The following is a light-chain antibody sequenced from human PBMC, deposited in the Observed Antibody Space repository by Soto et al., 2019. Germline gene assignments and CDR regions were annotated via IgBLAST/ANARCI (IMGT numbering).Light chain of an antibody. J-gene: IGKJ2*01. CDR2: GAS. Sequence: ALQMTQFPASLSASVGDRVTITCRASQGIRDELAWYQQKPGKAPILLIYGASRLESGVPSRFSGSGSGTDFSLTIYSLRPEDSATYFCLQDYNYPRTFGQGTKLQI. CDR1: QGIRDE. V-gene: IGKV1-6*01. CDR3: LQDYNYPRT.